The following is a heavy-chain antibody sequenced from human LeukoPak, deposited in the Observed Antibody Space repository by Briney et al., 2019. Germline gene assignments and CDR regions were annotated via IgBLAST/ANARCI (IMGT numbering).Heavy chain of an antibody. CDR1: EFTFSSYW. J-gene: IGHJ4*02. CDR3: ARDPVFSPYSGSYSDHFDY. V-gene: IGHV3-7*01. Sequence: GGSLRLSCAASEFTFSSYWMSWVRQAPGKGLEWVANIKQDGSEKYYVDSVEGRFTISRDNAKNSLYLQMNSLRAEDTAVYYCARDPVFSPYSGSYSDHFDYWGQGTLVTVSS. CDR2: IKQDGSEK. D-gene: IGHD1-26*01.